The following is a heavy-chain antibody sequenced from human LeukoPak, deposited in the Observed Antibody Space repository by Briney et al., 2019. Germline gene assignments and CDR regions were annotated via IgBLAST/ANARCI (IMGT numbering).Heavy chain of an antibody. Sequence: WITPYNGNTNYAQKLQGRVTMTTDTSTSTAYMELRSLRSDDTAVYYCARDSEFGVVSWDYWGQGTLVTVSS. J-gene: IGHJ4*02. CDR2: ITPYNGNT. CDR3: ARDSEFGVVSWDY. D-gene: IGHD3-3*01. V-gene: IGHV1-18*01.